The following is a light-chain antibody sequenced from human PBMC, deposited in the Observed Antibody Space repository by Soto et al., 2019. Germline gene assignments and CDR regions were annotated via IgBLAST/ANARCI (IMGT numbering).Light chain of an antibody. V-gene: IGKV3-20*01. Sequence: EIVLTQSPGTLSVSPGDRATLSCRASQGLSNNFLAWYQQKPGQAPRLLIYGASSRGTGIPDRFSGSGSGTAFSLTITSLEPDDFAVYYGQQYYSSPFTFGPGTTVDIK. J-gene: IGKJ3*01. CDR2: GAS. CDR3: QQYYSSPFT. CDR1: QGLSNNF.